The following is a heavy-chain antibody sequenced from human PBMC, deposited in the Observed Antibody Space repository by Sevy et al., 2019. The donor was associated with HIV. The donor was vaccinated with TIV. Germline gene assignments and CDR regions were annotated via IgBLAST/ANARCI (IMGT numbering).Heavy chain of an antibody. CDR3: ARVAPYSSSWQLYYYGMDV. CDR2: ISYDGSNK. D-gene: IGHD6-13*01. CDR1: GFTFSSYA. J-gene: IGHJ6*02. Sequence: GGSLRLSCAASGFTFSSYAMHWVRQAPGKGLEWVAVISYDGSNKYYADSVKGRFTMSRDNSKNTLYLQMNSLRAEDTAVYYCARVAPYSSSWQLYYYGMDVWGQGTTVTVS. V-gene: IGHV3-30-3*01.